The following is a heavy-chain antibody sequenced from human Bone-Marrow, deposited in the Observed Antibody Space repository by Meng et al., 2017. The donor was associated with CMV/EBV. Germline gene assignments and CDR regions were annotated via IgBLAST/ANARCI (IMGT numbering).Heavy chain of an antibody. CDR3: AKDGAFCGGDCYFD. Sequence: AAAKVICNTSGHRFSDYFLHWVRQAPGQGPEWMGWINPNSGDTKYAQRFQGRVSMTRDASISTIYMELSSLTSDDTAVYYCAKDGAFCGGDCYFDWGQGTLVTVSS. J-gene: IGHJ4*02. V-gene: IGHV1-2*02. D-gene: IGHD2-21*01. CDR1: GHRFSDYF. CDR2: INPNSGDT.